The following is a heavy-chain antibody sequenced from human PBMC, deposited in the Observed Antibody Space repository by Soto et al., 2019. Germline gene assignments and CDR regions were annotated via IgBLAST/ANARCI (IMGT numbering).Heavy chain of an antibody. CDR1: GFSFSNAW. CDR3: PAHLGDFSPFDY. Sequence: EVQLVESGGDFVKPGGSLRVSCAVSGFSFSNAWMSWVRQAPGKGLEWVGRIKTKADGGTTDYAAPVKGRFTISRDILKNTVFLQMHSLEPEDTAVYYCPAHLGDFSPFDYWAQGTRFPVPS. J-gene: IGHJ4*02. D-gene: IGHD3-16*01. CDR2: IKTKADGGTT. V-gene: IGHV3-15*01.